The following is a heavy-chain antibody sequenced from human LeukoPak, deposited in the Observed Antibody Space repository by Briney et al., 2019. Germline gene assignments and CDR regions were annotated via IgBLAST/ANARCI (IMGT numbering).Heavy chain of an antibody. Sequence: PSETLSLTCTISGGSVSDYYWSWIRQSPGKGLEWIGYIYHTGSTSYSPSHKSRVTISADTSQNQFSLKLSSVTAADTAVYYCASRKLGNDYWGQGTLVTVSS. D-gene: IGHD7-27*01. CDR3: ASRKLGNDY. V-gene: IGHV4-59*02. CDR2: IYHTGST. J-gene: IGHJ4*02. CDR1: GGSVSDYY.